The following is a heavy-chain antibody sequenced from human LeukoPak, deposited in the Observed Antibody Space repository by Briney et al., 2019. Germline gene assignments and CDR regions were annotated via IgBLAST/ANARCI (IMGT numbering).Heavy chain of an antibody. CDR3: ARASAWSLFDY. V-gene: IGHV3-21*01. Sequence: GGSLRLSCAASGFTFSSYSMNWVRQAPGKGLEWVSSISSSSSYIYYADSAKGRFTISRDNAKNSLYLQMNSLRAEDTAVYYCARASAWSLFDYWGQGTLVTVSS. J-gene: IGHJ4*02. D-gene: IGHD6-19*01. CDR1: GFTFSSYS. CDR2: ISSSSSYI.